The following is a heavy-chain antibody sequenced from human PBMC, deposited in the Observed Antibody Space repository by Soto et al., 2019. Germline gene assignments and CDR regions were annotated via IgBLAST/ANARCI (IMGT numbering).Heavy chain of an antibody. Sequence: GGSLRLSCAASGFTFSSYGMHWVRQAPGKGLEWVAVISYDGSNKYYADSVKGRFTISRDNSKNTLYLQMNSLRAEGTAVYYCAKGNAPKPPYYYMDVWGKGTTVTVSS. CDR2: ISYDGSNK. CDR1: GFTFSSYG. D-gene: IGHD2-8*01. CDR3: AKGNAPKPPYYYMDV. V-gene: IGHV3-30*18. J-gene: IGHJ6*03.